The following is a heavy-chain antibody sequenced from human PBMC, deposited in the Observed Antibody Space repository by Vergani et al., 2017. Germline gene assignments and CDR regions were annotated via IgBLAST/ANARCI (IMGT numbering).Heavy chain of an antibody. CDR3: AKDRQPLRFLGGYYMDV. D-gene: IGHD3-3*01. CDR1: GFTFSSYG. V-gene: IGHV3-30*18. Sequence: QVQLVESGGGVVQPGRSLRLSSAASGFTFSSYGMHWVRQAPGKGLEWVAVISYDGSNKYYADSVKGRFTISRDNSKNTLYLQMNSLRAEDTAVYYCAKDRQPLRFLGGYYMDVWGKGP. J-gene: IGHJ6*03. CDR2: ISYDGSNK.